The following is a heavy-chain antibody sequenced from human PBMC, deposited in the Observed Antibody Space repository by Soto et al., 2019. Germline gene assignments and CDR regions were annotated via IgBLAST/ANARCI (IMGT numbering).Heavy chain of an antibody. CDR2: LNGNVVAT. V-gene: IGHV3-23*01. CDR3: SKMRGFKMGPWCFDF. CDR1: GFTFSNYA. Sequence: EVQLLESGGGSIQPGGSLRLSCAASGFTFSNYAMSLVRQAPGKGLERVSALNGNVVATFYAGSVKGRFTISRDNSKNKLYVQMNNLRDEYTAVYFCSKMRGFKMGPWCFDFWGRCTLVTVSS. D-gene: IGHD2-8*01. J-gene: IGHJ2*01.